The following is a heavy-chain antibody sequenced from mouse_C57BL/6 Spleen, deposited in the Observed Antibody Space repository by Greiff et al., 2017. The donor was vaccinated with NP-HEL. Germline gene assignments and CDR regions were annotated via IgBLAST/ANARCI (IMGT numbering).Heavy chain of an antibody. CDR1: GYTFTSYW. J-gene: IGHJ2*01. D-gene: IGHD2-4*01. CDR3: ARSYYDYVDY. V-gene: IGHV1-64*01. Sequence: QVQLKQPGAELVKPGASVKLSCKASGYTFTSYWMHWVKQRPGQGLEWIGMIHPNSGSTNYNEKFKSKATLTVDKSSSTAYMQLSSLTSEDSAVYYCARSYYDYVDYWGQGTTLTVSS. CDR2: IHPNSGST.